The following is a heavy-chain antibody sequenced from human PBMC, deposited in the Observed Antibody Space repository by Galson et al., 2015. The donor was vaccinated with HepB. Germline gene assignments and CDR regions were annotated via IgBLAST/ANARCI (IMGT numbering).Heavy chain of an antibody. Sequence: PRLSCAATGFSFTTYGMNWVRQAPGKGLEWVAIIWFDGSKTKYADSVKGRFTISRDMSKNTLHLEMNSLRPEDTAVYYCAREGSASSFDFWGQGTLVTVSS. CDR3: AREGSASSFDF. CDR1: GFSFTTYG. D-gene: IGHD2-15*01. J-gene: IGHJ4*02. CDR2: IWFDGSKT. V-gene: IGHV3-33*01.